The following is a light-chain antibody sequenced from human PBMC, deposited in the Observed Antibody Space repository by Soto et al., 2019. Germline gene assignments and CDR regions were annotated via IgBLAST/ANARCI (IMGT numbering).Light chain of an antibody. CDR1: NSNIATNH. CDR3: GTWDSSLSVGYV. Sequence: QSALTQPPSVSAAPGQKVTISCSGSNSNIATNHVSWYQQLPGTAPKLLIYDNNNRPSGIPDRFSGSRSGTSATLDITGLQTGDEAEYYCGTWDSSLSVGYVLGTGTKVTVL. J-gene: IGLJ1*01. CDR2: DNN. V-gene: IGLV1-51*01.